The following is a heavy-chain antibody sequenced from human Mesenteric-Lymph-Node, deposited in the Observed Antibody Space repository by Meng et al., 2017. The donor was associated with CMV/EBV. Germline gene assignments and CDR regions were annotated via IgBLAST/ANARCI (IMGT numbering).Heavy chain of an antibody. CDR2: IHHSGST. CDR3: ARGFHVSGSRDH. D-gene: IGHD3-10*01. V-gene: IGHV4-4*01. J-gene: IGHJ4*02. CDR1: GASSTSNYW. Sequence: CGVSGASSTSNYWWTWVRQLPGKGLEWIGDIHHSGSTNYNPSLKGRVTISLDKSDSRLFLNLKGVTAADTAVYFCARGFHVSGSRDHWGQGTLVTVSS.